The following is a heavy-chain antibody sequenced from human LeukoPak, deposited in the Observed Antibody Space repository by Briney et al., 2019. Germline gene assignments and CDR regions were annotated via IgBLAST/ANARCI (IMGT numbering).Heavy chain of an antibody. CDR1: GFTFSSYG. CDR2: IWYDGSNK. V-gene: IGHV3-33*01. D-gene: IGHD2-21*02. CDR3: ARLFAPFCGNDCGQFDY. Sequence: GGSLRLSCAASGFTFSSYGMHWVRQASGKGLEWVAVIWYDGSNKYYADSVKGRFTISRDNSKNTLYLQMNSLRAEDTAVYYCARLFAPFCGNDCGQFDYWGQGTLVTVSS. J-gene: IGHJ4*02.